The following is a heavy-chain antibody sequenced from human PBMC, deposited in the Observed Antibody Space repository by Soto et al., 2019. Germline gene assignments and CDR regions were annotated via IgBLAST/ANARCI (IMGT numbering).Heavy chain of an antibody. CDR3: TTDEAHCSSSGCPDF. J-gene: IGHJ4*02. D-gene: IGHD2-2*01. CDR2: IKRNIDDRTT. Sequence: SGGSLRLSCAASGFTFSYTWMSWVRQAPGKGLEWVGRIKRNIDDRTTDYAAPVKGRFTISRDDSKNTLYLQMNSLKTEDTAVYFCTTDEAHCSSSGCPDFWGRGTLVTVSS. CDR1: GFTFSYTW. V-gene: IGHV3-15*01.